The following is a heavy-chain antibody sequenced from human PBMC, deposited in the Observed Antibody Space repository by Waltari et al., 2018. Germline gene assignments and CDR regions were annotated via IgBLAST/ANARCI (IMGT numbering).Heavy chain of an antibody. J-gene: IGHJ5*02. Sequence: QVQLRESGPGLVKPSQTLSLTCSVSGGSISSGYYYWSWIRQPDGKGLEWTGRIYTSGSTNYKSSLKSRSTRSVDTSKNQFSLKLSSVTAADTAVYYGAGGGWSRNWCDPWGQGIRVTVSS. CDR3: AGGGWSRNWCDP. CDR1: GGSISSGYYY. D-gene: IGHD1-26*01. V-gene: IGHV4-61*02. CDR2: IYTSGST.